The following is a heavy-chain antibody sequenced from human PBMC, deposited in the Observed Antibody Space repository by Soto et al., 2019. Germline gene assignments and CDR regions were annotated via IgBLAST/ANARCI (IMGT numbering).Heavy chain of an antibody. CDR3: ARLNRGTYDY. CDR1: GCSISTYY. V-gene: IGHV4-59*01. Sequence: SETLSLTCSVSGCSISTYYWSWIRQPPGKGLEWLGYIFYTGSTDYNPSLKGRVTISLDTSKNQFSLKLTSVTAADTAVYYCARLNRGTYDYWGQGALVTVSS. J-gene: IGHJ4*02. CDR2: IFYTGST.